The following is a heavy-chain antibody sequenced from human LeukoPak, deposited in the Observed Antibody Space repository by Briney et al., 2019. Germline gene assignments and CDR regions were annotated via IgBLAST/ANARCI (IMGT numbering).Heavy chain of an antibody. J-gene: IGHJ6*03. CDR3: ARGAVAGTGYYYMDV. V-gene: IGHV4-34*01. CDR1: GGSFSGYY. D-gene: IGHD6-19*01. Sequence: SSETLSLTCAVYGGSFSGYYWSWIRQPPGKGLEWIGEINHSGSTNYNPSLKSRVTISVDTSKNQFSLKLSSLTAADTAVYYCARGAVAGTGYYYMDVWGKGTTVTVSS. CDR2: INHSGST.